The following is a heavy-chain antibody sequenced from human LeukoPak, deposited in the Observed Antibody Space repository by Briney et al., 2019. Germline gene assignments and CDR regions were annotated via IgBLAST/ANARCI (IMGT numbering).Heavy chain of an antibody. V-gene: IGHV3-23*01. CDR1: GFIFTNYA. D-gene: IGHD3-9*01. Sequence: GGSLRLSCAASGFIFTNYAMSWVRQAPGKGLECVSAISGSGGSTYYADSVKGRFTISRDKSKNTLYLQMSTLRADDTAVYYCAKDSDSHNILTGYNWFDPWGQGTLVTVSS. CDR3: AKDSDSHNILTGYNWFDP. CDR2: ISGSGGST. J-gene: IGHJ5*02.